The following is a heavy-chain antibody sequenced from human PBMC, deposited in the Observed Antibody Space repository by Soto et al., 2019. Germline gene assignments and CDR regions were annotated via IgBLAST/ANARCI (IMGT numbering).Heavy chain of an antibody. J-gene: IGHJ6*03. Sequence: ASVKVSCKASGYTFTSYDINWVRQATGQGLEWMGWMNPNSGNTGYAQKFQGRVTMTRNTSISTAYMELSSLRSEDTAVYYCARWGYSGYDANLRDYYYYMDVWGKGTTGTVSS. D-gene: IGHD5-12*01. CDR3: ARWGYSGYDANLRDYYYYMDV. CDR2: MNPNSGNT. CDR1: GYTFTSYD. V-gene: IGHV1-8*01.